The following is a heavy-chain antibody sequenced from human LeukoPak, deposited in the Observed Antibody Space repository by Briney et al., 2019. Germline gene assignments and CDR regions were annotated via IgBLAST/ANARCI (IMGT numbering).Heavy chain of an antibody. CDR3: ARVITESLTPYDY. V-gene: IGHV1-2*02. Sequence: GASVKVSCKASGYTFTGYYMHWVRQAPGQGLEWMGWINPNSGGTNYAQKFQGRVTMTRDTSISTAYMELSRLRSDDTAVYYCARVITESLTPYDYWGQGTLVTVSS. D-gene: IGHD1-20*01. CDR1: GYTFTGYY. CDR2: INPNSGGT. J-gene: IGHJ4*02.